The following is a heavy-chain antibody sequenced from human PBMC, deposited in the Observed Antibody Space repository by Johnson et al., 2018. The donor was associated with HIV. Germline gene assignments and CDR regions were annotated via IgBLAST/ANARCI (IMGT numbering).Heavy chain of an antibody. Sequence: VQLVESGGALVQPGGSLRLSCAASGFAVSTNYMSWVRQAPGKGLECVSVIYSGSNTYHADSVKGRFTISRDNSKNTLYLQMNSLRADDTAVYYCARDSVDHCDYRGAFDIWGQGTMVTVSS. CDR2: IYSGSNT. V-gene: IGHV3-66*01. CDR1: GFAVSTNY. CDR3: ARDSVDHCDYRGAFDI. D-gene: IGHD4-17*01. J-gene: IGHJ3*02.